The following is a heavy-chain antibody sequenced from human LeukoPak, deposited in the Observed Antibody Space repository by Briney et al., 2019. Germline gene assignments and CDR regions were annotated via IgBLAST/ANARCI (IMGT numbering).Heavy chain of an antibody. V-gene: IGHV1-2*02. D-gene: IGHD3-22*01. J-gene: IGHJ3*02. CDR2: INPNSGGT. CDR3: AKPGYYDSSGYSFDAFDI. Sequence: ASVKVSCKASGYTFTGYYMHWVRQAPGQGLEWMGWINPNSGGTNYAQKFRGRVTMTRDTSISTAYMELSRLRSDDTAVYYCAKPGYYDSSGYSFDAFDIWGQGTMVTVSS. CDR1: GYTFTGYY.